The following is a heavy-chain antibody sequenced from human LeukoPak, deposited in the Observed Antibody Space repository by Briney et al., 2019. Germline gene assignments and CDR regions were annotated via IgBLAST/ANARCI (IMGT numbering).Heavy chain of an antibody. V-gene: IGHV3-53*01. CDR1: GFTPSSNI. CDR3: AREKYSGNYDDAVDI. D-gene: IGHD1-26*01. Sequence: PGGSLRLSCAPPGFTPSSNIMSWVRQAPRNGLQWVSVIFGDERTCDADSVKGRFTISRDNSKNTVYLQMNSLRAEDTAGYYCAREKYSGNYDDAVDIWGQGAIVTVSS. CDR2: IFGDERT. J-gene: IGHJ3*02.